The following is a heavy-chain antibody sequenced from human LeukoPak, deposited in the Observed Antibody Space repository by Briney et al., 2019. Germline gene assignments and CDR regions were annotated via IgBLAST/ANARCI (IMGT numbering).Heavy chain of an antibody. V-gene: IGHV3-21*01. CDR3: ARVYGPNYFDY. Sequence: GGSLRLSCAASGFTFSSYSMNWVRQAPGKGLEWVSSISSSSSYIYYADSVKGRSTISSDNAKNSLYLQMNSLRAEDTAVYYCARVYGPNYFDYWGQGTLVTVSS. CDR2: ISSSSSYI. D-gene: IGHD2/OR15-2a*01. CDR1: GFTFSSYS. J-gene: IGHJ4*02.